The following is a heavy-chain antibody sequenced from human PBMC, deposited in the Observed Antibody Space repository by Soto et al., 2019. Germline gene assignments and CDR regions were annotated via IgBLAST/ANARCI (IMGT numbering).Heavy chain of an antibody. J-gene: IGHJ6*04. CDR1: GGSISSSGYY. CDR3: ARGQFGYCSGGSCSMDV. D-gene: IGHD2-15*01. Sequence: PSETLSLTCTVSGGSISSSGYYRGWIRQPPGKGLEWIGSIYYSGSTYYNPSLKSRVTIAVDTSKNQFSLKLSSVTAADTAVYYCARGQFGYCSGGSCSMDVWGKGTTVTVSS. CDR2: IYYSGST. V-gene: IGHV4-39*01.